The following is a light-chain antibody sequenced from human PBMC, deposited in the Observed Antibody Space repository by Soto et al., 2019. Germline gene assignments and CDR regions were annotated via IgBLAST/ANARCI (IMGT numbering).Light chain of an antibody. CDR1: SSNIGSNY. V-gene: IGLV1-47*01. J-gene: IGLJ1*01. CDR2: RNN. Sequence: QSVLTQPPSASGTPGQRVTISCSGSSSNIGSNYVYWYQQPPGTAPKLLIYRNNQRPSGVPDRFSGSKSGTSASLAISGLRSEDEADYYCSSYTSSSTYVFGTGTKVTVL. CDR3: SSYTSSSTYV.